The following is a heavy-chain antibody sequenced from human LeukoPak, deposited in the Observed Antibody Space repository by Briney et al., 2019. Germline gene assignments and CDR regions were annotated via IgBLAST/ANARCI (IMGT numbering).Heavy chain of an antibody. CDR2: INPSGGST. CDR3: ARGGIREDYYDILTGYRNDAFDI. CDR1: GYTFTSYY. V-gene: IGHV1-46*01. J-gene: IGHJ3*02. D-gene: IGHD3-9*01. Sequence: ASVKVSCKASGYTFTSYYMHWVRQAPGQGLEWMGIINPSGGSTSYAQKFQGRVTMTRDMSTSTVYMELSSLRSEDTAVYYCARGGIREDYYDILTGYRNDAFDIWGQGTMVTVSS.